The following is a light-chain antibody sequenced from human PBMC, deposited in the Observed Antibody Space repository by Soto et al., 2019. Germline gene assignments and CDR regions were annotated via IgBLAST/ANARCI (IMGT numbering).Light chain of an antibody. CDR3: HQYGSIPWK. Sequence: EIVLTQFPGTLSLSPGERATLSCRASKSVSSSYLAWYQQKPGQAPRLLIYGASSRATGITDRFTGSGYGTDFNLTISRMEHEDFAVYYWHQYGSIPWKFGQGTKVEIK. V-gene: IGKV3-20*01. CDR1: KSVSSSY. J-gene: IGKJ1*01. CDR2: GAS.